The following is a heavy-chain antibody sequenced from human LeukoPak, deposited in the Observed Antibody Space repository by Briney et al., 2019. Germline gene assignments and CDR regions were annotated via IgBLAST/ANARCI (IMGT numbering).Heavy chain of an antibody. V-gene: IGHV4-39*07. J-gene: IGHJ4*02. Sequence: SETLSLTCTVSGGSISSSSYYWGWIRQPPGKGLEWIGSIYYSGSTYYNPSLKSRVTISVDTSKNQFSLKLSSVTAADTAVYYCARVNNTAMVSSFDYWGQGTLVTVST. CDR3: ARVNNTAMVSSFDY. CDR1: GGSISSSSYY. D-gene: IGHD5-18*01. CDR2: IYYSGST.